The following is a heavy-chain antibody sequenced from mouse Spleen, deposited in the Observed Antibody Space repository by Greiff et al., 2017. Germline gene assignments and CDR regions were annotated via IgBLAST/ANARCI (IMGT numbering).Heavy chain of an antibody. CDR1: GYTFTSYW. Sequence: QVQLQQPGAELVKPGASVKVSCKASGYTFTSYWMHWVKQRPGQGLEWIGRIHPSDSDTNYNQKFKGKATLTVDKSSSTAYMQLSSLTSEDSAVYYCANYRYDGRFAYWGQGTLVTVSA. J-gene: IGHJ3*01. D-gene: IGHD2-14*01. V-gene: IGHV1-74*01. CDR2: IHPSDSDT. CDR3: ANYRYDGRFAY.